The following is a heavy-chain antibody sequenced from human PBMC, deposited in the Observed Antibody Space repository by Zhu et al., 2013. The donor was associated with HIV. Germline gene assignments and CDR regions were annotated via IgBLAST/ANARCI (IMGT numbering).Heavy chain of an antibody. CDR2: ISAYNGNT. CDR3: AREFGGYYDFWSGYEDHIFDY. V-gene: IGHV1-18*01. CDR1: GYTFTSYG. J-gene: IGHJ4*02. Sequence: QVQLVQSGAEVKKPGASVKVSCKASGYTFTSYGISWVRQAPGQGLEWMGWISAYNGNTNYAQKLQGRVTMTTDTSTSTAYMELRSLRSDDTAVYYCAREFGGYYDFWSGYEDHIFDYWGQGTLVTVSS. D-gene: IGHD3-3*01.